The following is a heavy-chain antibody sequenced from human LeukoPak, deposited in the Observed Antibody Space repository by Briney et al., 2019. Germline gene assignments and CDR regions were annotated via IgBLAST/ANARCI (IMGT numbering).Heavy chain of an antibody. Sequence: ASVKVSCKASGYTFTDHYIHWVRQAPGQGLEWMGRIQPNTGGTNYAQNFQGRVTMTRDTSISTAYMELSRLRSDDTAVYYCARESGCGGDCYDSDYWGQGTLVTVSS. V-gene: IGHV1-2*06. J-gene: IGHJ4*02. CDR2: IQPNTGGT. CDR1: GYTFTDHY. D-gene: IGHD2-21*02. CDR3: ARESGCGGDCYDSDY.